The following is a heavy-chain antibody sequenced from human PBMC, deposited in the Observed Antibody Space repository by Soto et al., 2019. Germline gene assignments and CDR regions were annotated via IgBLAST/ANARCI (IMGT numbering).Heavy chain of an antibody. CDR2: ISSSSSYI. J-gene: IGHJ6*02. CDR1: GFTFSSYS. D-gene: IGHD3-10*01. Sequence: WGSLSLSCAASGFTFSSYSMNWVRQAPGKGLEWVSSISSSSSYIYYADSVKGRFTISRDNAKNSLYLQMNSLRDEDTAVYYCARDPGWFGEFPDYYGMDVWGQGTTVTVSS. V-gene: IGHV3-21*01. CDR3: ARDPGWFGEFPDYYGMDV.